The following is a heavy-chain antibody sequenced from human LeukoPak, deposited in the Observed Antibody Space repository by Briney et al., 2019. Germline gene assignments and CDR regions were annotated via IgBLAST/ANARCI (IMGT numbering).Heavy chain of an antibody. V-gene: IGHV4-30-4*01. CDR3: ARDDGSGYYYD. D-gene: IGHD3-22*01. J-gene: IGHJ4*02. Sequence: SQTLSLTCTVSGGSISSGDYYWSWIRQPPGKGLEWIGYIYYSGSTYYSPSLKSRVTISVDTSKNQFSLKLSSVTAADAAVYYCARDDGSGYYYDWGQGTLVTVSS. CDR1: GGSISSGDYY. CDR2: IYYSGST.